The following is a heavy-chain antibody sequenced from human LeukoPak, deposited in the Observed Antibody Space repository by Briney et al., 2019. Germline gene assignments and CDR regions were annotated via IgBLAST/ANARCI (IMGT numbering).Heavy chain of an antibody. Sequence: PGGSLRLSCAASGFTFSSYSMNWVRQAPGKGLEWVSSISSTGSYIYYADSVKGRFTISRDNAKNSLYLQMNSLRVEDTAVFYCASGSPAGDYWGQGTLVTVSS. J-gene: IGHJ4*02. D-gene: IGHD1-26*01. V-gene: IGHV3-21*01. CDR2: ISSTGSYI. CDR3: ASGSPAGDY. CDR1: GFTFSSYS.